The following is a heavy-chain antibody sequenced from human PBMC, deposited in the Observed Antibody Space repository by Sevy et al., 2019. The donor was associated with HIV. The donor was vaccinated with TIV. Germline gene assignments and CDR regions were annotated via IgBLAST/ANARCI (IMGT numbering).Heavy chain of an antibody. J-gene: IGHJ4*02. CDR2: IHSDDTT. CDR1: GFTVNSNY. Sequence: GGSLRLSCAASGFTVNSNYMTWVRQAPGKGLEGVSVIHSDDTTYHADSVKDRFTISRDNFKNTLYLHMSSLRAEDTAVYYCVRGKSGYGCALNYWGQGTLVTVSS. V-gene: IGHV3-66*01. CDR3: VRGKSGYGCALNY. D-gene: IGHD5-18*01.